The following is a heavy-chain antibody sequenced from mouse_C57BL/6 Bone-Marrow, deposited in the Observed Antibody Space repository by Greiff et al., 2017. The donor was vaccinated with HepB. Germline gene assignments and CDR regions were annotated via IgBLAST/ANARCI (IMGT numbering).Heavy chain of an antibody. Sequence: VQLHESGAELVKPGASVKISCKASGYAFSSYWMNWVKQRPGKGLEWIGQIYPGDGDTNYNGKFKGKATLTADKSSSTAYMQLSSLTSEDSAVYFCARRSLSYYFDYWGQGTTLTVSS. CDR1: GYAFSSYW. CDR2: IYPGDGDT. V-gene: IGHV1-80*01. J-gene: IGHJ2*01. CDR3: ARRSLSYYFDY.